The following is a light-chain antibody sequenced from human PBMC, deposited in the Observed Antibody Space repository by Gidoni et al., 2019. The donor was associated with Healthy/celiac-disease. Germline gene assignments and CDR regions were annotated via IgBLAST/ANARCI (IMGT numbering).Light chain of an antibody. CDR3: QQYNSYPYT. CDR1: QSISSW. V-gene: IGKV1-5*03. Sequence: DIQMNQSPSTLSASVGDRVTITCRASQSISSWLAWYQQKPGKAPKLLIYKASSLERGVPSRFSGSGSGTEFTLTISSLQPDDFATYSCQQYNSYPYTFGQGTKLEIK. CDR2: KAS. J-gene: IGKJ2*01.